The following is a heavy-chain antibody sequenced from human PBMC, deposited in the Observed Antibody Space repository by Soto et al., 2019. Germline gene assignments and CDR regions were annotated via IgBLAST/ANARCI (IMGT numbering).Heavy chain of an antibody. D-gene: IGHD4-17*01. CDR1: GFTFSSYG. V-gene: IGHV3-30*18. J-gene: IGHJ6*02. CDR2: ISYDGSNK. Sequence: PGGSLRLSCAASGFTFSSYGMHWVRQAPGKGLEWVAVISYDGSNKYYADSVKGRFTISRDNSKNTLYLQMNSLIAEDTAVYYCAKILQLGDYAYYYYGMDVWGQGTTVTVSS. CDR3: AKILQLGDYAYYYYGMDV.